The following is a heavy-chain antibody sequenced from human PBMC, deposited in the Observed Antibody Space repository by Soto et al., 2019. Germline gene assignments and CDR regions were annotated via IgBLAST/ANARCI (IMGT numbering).Heavy chain of an antibody. CDR2: IDPSDSYT. V-gene: IGHV5-10-1*01. Sequence: PGESLKISCKGSGYSFTSYWISWVRQMPGKGLEWMGRIDPSDSYTNYSPSFQGHVTISADKSISTAYLQWSSLRASDTAMYYCATSRGYYYYGMDVWGQGTTVTVSS. J-gene: IGHJ6*02. CDR1: GYSFTSYW. CDR3: ATSRGYYYYGMDV.